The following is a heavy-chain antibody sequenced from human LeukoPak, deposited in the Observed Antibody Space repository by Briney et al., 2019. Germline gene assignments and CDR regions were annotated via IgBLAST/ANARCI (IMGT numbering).Heavy chain of an antibody. D-gene: IGHD6-6*01. J-gene: IGHJ6*03. CDR1: GYSFTSYW. V-gene: IGHV5-51*01. CDR3: ARWEGSSSPEEDYMDV. Sequence: GESLKISCKGSGYSFTSYWIGWVRQMPGKGLEWMGIIYPGDSDTRYSPSFQGQVTISADKSISTAYLQWSSLKASDTAMYYCARWEGSSSPEEDYMDVWGKGTTVTVSS. CDR2: IYPGDSDT.